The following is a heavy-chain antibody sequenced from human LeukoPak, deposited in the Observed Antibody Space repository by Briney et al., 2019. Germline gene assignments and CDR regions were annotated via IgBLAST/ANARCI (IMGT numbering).Heavy chain of an antibody. CDR2: IYSGGST. V-gene: IGHV3-66*01. Sequence: GGSLRLSCAASGFTVSSNYMSWVRQAPGKGLEWVSVIYSGGSTYYADSVKGRFTISRDNSKNTLSLQVNSLRAEDTAMYYCAKDDDWGRYKHWGQGTLVTVSS. J-gene: IGHJ1*01. CDR1: GFTVSSNY. D-gene: IGHD3-16*01. CDR3: AKDDDWGRYKH.